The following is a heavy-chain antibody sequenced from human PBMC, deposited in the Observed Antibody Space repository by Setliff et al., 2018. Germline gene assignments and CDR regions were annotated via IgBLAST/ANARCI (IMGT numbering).Heavy chain of an antibody. CDR1: GFTFGDYA. Sequence: QPGGSLRLSCTASGFTFGDYATSWVRQAPGKGLEWVGFIRSKAYGGTTEYAASVKGRFTISRDDSKSIAYLQMNSLKTEDTAVYYCTREASVDFWSGYPYYYYMDVWGKGTTVTVSS. V-gene: IGHV3-49*04. J-gene: IGHJ6*03. CDR2: IRSKAYGGTT. CDR3: TREASVDFWSGYPYYYYMDV. D-gene: IGHD3-3*01.